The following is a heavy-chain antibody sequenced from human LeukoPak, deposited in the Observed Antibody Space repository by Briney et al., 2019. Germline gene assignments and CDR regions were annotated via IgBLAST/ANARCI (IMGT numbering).Heavy chain of an antibody. J-gene: IGHJ4*02. CDR1: GFAFRGFG. CDR2: ISKDGSHE. D-gene: IGHD6-19*01. Sequence: PGGSLRLSCAASGFAFRGFGMHWVRQPPGKGLGWVSLISKDGSHEFYADSVKGRFTIPRDNFKNSLFLDMASLGPEDTAVYYCARDWFESGWHLDYWGQGALVTVSS. CDR3: ARDWFESGWHLDY. V-gene: IGHV3-30*13.